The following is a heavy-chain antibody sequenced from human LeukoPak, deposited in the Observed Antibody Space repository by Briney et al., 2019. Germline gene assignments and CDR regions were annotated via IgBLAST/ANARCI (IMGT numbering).Heavy chain of an antibody. V-gene: IGHV3-30*02. D-gene: IGHD6-13*01. Sequence: PGGSLRLSCAASGFTFSSYGMHWVRQAPGKGLEWVAFIRYDGSNKYYADSVKGRFTISRDNSKNTLYLQMNSLRAEDTAVYYCANLGVQQLGNQRHFDYWGQGTLVTVSS. CDR1: GFTFSSYG. CDR2: IRYDGSNK. CDR3: ANLGVQQLGNQRHFDY. J-gene: IGHJ4*02.